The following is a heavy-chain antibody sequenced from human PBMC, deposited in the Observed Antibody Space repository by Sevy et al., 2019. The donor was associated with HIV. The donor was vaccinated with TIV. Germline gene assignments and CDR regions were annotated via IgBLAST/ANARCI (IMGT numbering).Heavy chain of an antibody. V-gene: IGHV3-7*01. CDR3: ARALAAAASY. CDR1: GFTFSSYW. Sequence: GGSLRLSCAASGFTFSSYWMNWVRQAPGKGLEWVAKIKQDGSEKYYVDSVKGRFTISRDNAKNSMNLQMNSLRAEDTAVYYCARALAAAASYWGQGTLVTVSS. J-gene: IGHJ4*02. CDR2: IKQDGSEK. D-gene: IGHD6-25*01.